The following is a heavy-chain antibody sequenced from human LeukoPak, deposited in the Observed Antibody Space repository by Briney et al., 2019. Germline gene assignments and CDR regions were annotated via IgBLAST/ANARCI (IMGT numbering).Heavy chain of an antibody. V-gene: IGHV1-8*01. CDR1: GGTFSSYD. Sequence: GASVKVSCKASGGTFSSYDINWVRQATGQGLEWMGWMNPNTGNTGYAQKFQGRVTMTRDTSTSTVYMELRSLRSDDTAVYYCARDRGGYYMGYYMDVWGKGTTVTVSS. J-gene: IGHJ6*03. CDR2: MNPNTGNT. D-gene: IGHD3-3*01. CDR3: ARDRGGYYMGYYMDV.